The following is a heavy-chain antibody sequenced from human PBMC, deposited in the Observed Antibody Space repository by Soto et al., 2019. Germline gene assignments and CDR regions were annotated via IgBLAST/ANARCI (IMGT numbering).Heavy chain of an antibody. CDR3: ARAGAYYGGFPGDIVATIGGFDY. V-gene: IGHV4-39*06. Sequence: SETLSLTCTVSGGSISSSRCHWGWIRQPPGKGLEWIASIKYSGTTFYNPSLKSRVTLSVDRSKNQFALKLSSVTAAETAVYYCARAGAYYGGFPGDIVATIGGFDYWGQGTLVTVSS. CDR2: IKYSGTT. CDR1: GGSISSSRCH. J-gene: IGHJ4*02. D-gene: IGHD5-12*01.